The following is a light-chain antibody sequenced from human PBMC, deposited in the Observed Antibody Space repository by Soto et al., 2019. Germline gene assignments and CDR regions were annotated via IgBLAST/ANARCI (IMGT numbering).Light chain of an antibody. CDR2: DAS. CDR1: QSIGST. Sequence: IVMTQSPATLSVSPGERATLSCRASQSIGSTLAWYQQKPGQTPRLLIYDASTRATGIPARFSGIGSGTEFTLIIGSLQSDDFAVYYCQHYKTWPLSCGGGTKVEI. V-gene: IGKV3-15*01. CDR3: QHYKTWPLS. J-gene: IGKJ4*01.